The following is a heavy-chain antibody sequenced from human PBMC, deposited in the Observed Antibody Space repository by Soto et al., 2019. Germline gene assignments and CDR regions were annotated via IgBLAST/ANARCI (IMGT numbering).Heavy chain of an antibody. D-gene: IGHD3-16*01. J-gene: IGHJ4*02. Sequence: GGSLRLSCAASGFGLSSYAVSWVRQAPGRGLEWVSAISGSGASTYDADSVKGRFTISRDNSNNTLYLQMNNLRAEDTAIYYCAKTPGVITVITSFDHWGQGTQVTVS. CDR3: AKTPGVITVITSFDH. V-gene: IGHV3-23*01. CDR1: GFGLSSYA. CDR2: ISGSGAST.